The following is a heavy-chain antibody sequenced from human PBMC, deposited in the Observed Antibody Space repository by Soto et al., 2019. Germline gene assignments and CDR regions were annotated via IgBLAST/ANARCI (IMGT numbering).Heavy chain of an antibody. CDR2: INHSGST. CDR1: GGSFSGYY. J-gene: IGHJ4*02. Sequence: QVQLQQWGAGLLKPSETLSLTCAVYGGSFSGYYWSWIRQPPGKGLEWIGEINHSGSTNYNPSLKSRVTISVDTSKNQFSLKLSSVTAADTAVYYCASARSGSWYRYWGQGTLVTVSS. V-gene: IGHV4-34*01. D-gene: IGHD1-26*01. CDR3: ASARSGSWYRY.